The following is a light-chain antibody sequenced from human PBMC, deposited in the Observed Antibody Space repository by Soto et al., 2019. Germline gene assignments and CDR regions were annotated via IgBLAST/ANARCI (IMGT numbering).Light chain of an antibody. Sequence: SALTHPASVSGSPGQSIAISCTGTSSDVGGYDYVSWYQHHPGKAPKLTIYEVSNRPSGVSNRFSGSKSGNTASLTISGLQAEDETEYYCSSYTSSSTDVFGTGTKVTVL. J-gene: IGLJ1*01. CDR2: EVS. V-gene: IGLV2-14*01. CDR3: SSYTSSSTDV. CDR1: SSDVGGYDY.